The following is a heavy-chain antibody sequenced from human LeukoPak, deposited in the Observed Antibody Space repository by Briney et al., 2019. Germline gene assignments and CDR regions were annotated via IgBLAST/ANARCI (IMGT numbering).Heavy chain of an antibody. J-gene: IGHJ4*02. CDR2: IKHDGSEK. CDR1: GFTFSSYW. V-gene: IGHV3-7*01. D-gene: IGHD2-2*01. Sequence: GGSLRLSCAASGFTFSSYWMSWVRQAQGKGLDWLANIKHDGSEKYYVDSVKGRFTISRDNAKNSLYLQMNSLRAQDTAVHYCATASHKHPADFDYWGQGTLVTVSS. CDR3: ATASHKHPADFDY.